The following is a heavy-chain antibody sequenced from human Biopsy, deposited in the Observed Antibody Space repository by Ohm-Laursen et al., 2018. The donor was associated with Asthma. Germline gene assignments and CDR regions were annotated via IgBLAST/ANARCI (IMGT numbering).Heavy chain of an antibody. Sequence: TLSLTCTVYGGYLTGHYWNWIRQPPGKGLEWIGEIDQSGYTNYNPSLKSRVTISADTSKNHFSLRLSFVTAADTAVYFCARGQGRGIQLWSLDPWGQGILVTVSS. D-gene: IGHD5-18*01. V-gene: IGHV4-34*01. J-gene: IGHJ5*02. CDR1: GGYLTGHY. CDR2: IDQSGYT. CDR3: ARGQGRGIQLWSLDP.